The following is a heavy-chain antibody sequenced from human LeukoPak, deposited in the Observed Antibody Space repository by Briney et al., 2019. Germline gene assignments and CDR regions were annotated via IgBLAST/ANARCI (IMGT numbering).Heavy chain of an antibody. CDR2: IIPIFGTA. V-gene: IGHV1-69*06. CDR1: GGTFSSYA. J-gene: IGHJ4*02. CDR3: ARLYSSSTDY. D-gene: IGHD6-13*01. Sequence: ASVKVSCKASGGTFSSYAISWVRQAPGQGLEWMGGIIPIFGTANYAQKFQDRVTITADKSTSTAYMELSSLRSEDTAVYYCARLYSSSTDYWGQGTLVTVSS.